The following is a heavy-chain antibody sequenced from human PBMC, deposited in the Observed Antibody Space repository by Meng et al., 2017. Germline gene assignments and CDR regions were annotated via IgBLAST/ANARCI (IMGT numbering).Heavy chain of an antibody. Sequence: PVVPSGPGLKKPWASVKVSGKASGYTLPSYAMNWVRQAPGKGLGWMGWINTNPGNPTYAQGFTGRFVFSLDTSVSTAYLQISSLKDEDTAVYYCARLVAGTFGQLFDPWGQGTLVTVSS. CDR3: ARLVAGTFGQLFDP. CDR2: INTNPGNP. D-gene: IGHD2-15*01. J-gene: IGHJ5*02. V-gene: IGHV7-4-1*02. CDR1: GYTLPSYA.